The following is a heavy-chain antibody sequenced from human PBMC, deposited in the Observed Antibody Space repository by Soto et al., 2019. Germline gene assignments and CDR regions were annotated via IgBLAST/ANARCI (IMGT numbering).Heavy chain of an antibody. J-gene: IGHJ5*02. V-gene: IGHV4-59*01. CDR2: IYYSGST. CDR3: ARDGSGGYSGYANWFDP. Sequence: SETLSLTCTVSGGSISSYYWSWIRQPPGKGLEWIGYIYYSGSTNYNPSLKSRVTISVDTSKNQFSLKLSSVTAADTAVYYCARDGSGGYSGYANWFDPWGQGTLVTVSS. D-gene: IGHD5-12*01. CDR1: GGSISSYY.